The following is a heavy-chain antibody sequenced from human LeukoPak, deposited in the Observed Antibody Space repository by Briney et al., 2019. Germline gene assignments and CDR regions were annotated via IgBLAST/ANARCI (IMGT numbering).Heavy chain of an antibody. V-gene: IGHV3-7*05. Sequence: GGSLRLSCADSGFTFSNYYMIWVRQAQGKGPETAANMHQAGSEKYYVDSVKGRFTISRDNAKNSLFLQMNSLRPEDTAVYYCARDRVIQGYSSGWLFDYWGQGTLVTVSS. CDR2: MHQAGSEK. D-gene: IGHD6-19*01. J-gene: IGHJ4*02. CDR3: ARDRVIQGYSSGWLFDY. CDR1: GFTFSNYY.